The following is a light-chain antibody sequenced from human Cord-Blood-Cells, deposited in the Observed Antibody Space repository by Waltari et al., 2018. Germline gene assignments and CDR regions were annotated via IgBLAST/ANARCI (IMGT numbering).Light chain of an antibody. V-gene: IGKV1-33*01. CDR1: QDISND. CDR2: DAS. J-gene: IGKJ4*02. Sequence: IRMTQSHSSLYASVEDRVTVTRQASQDISNDLKWYHQKPGKAPKLLIYDASNLETGVPSRFSGSGSGTDFTFTISSLQPEDIATYYCQQYDNRPLTFGGGTKVEIK. CDR3: QQYDNRPLT.